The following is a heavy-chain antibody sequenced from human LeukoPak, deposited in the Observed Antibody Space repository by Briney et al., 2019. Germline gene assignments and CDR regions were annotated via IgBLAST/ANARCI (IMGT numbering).Heavy chain of an antibody. CDR1: GFTFSSYS. CDR3: ARSYVLRYFDWLLSPFDY. Sequence: GGSLRLSCAASGFTFSSYSMNWVRQAPGKGLEWVSSISSSSSYIYYADSVKGRFTISRDNAKNSLYLQMNSLRAEDTAVYYCARSYVLRYFDWLLSPFDYWGQGTLVTVSS. D-gene: IGHD3-9*01. J-gene: IGHJ4*02. V-gene: IGHV3-21*01. CDR2: ISSSSSYI.